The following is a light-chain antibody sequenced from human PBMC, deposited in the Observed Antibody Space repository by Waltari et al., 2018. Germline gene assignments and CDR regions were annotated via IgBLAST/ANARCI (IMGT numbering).Light chain of an antibody. J-gene: IGKJ4*01. CDR2: GVS. V-gene: IGKV3-20*01. Sequence: NVLTQSPGTLSLSPGERATLSCRASQIVSNNYLAWYQQQPGQAPRLLIYGVSSRATGIRDRFSGSGSGTDFTLTISRLEPEDSAVYFCHLYGSARTFGGGTKVEIK. CDR3: HLYGSART. CDR1: QIVSNNY.